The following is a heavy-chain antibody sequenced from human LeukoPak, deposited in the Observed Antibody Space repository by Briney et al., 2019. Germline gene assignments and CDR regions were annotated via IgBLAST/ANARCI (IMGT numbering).Heavy chain of an antibody. J-gene: IGHJ4*02. V-gene: IGHV4-59*01. CDR2: IYTSGST. D-gene: IGHD3-16*01. CDR3: ARGRYDYVY. Sequence: SETLSLPCTVSGVHISSYYWSWMRQPPGKGLVYIGYIYTSGSTNYNPSLKCRVTISVDTSKNQFSLKLSSVAAADTAVYYCARGRYDYVYWGQGTLVTVSS. CDR1: GVHISSYY.